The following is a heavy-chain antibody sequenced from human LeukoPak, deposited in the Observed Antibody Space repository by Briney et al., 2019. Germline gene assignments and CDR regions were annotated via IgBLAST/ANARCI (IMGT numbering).Heavy chain of an antibody. D-gene: IGHD3-22*01. V-gene: IGHV3-48*04. CDR3: ASCPPLWYDSSGFRLDY. Sequence: PGGSLRLSCAASGFTFSSYSMNWVRQAPGEGLEWISYITSSSRTIYYADSVKGRFTISRDNAKNSLYLQMNSLRAEDTAVYYCASCPPLWYDSSGFRLDYWGQGTLVTVSS. CDR1: GFTFSSYS. CDR2: ITSSSRTI. J-gene: IGHJ4*02.